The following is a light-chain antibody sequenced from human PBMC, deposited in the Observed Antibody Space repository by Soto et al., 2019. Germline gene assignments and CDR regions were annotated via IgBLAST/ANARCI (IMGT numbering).Light chain of an antibody. V-gene: IGLV1-40*01. CDR1: SSNIGAGYD. CDR3: QSYDSSLSGSEV. Sequence: QSVLTQPPSVSGAPGQRVTISCTGSSSNIGAGYDVHWYQQLPGTAPKLLIYGHKNRPSGVPDRFSGSKSGTSASLAITGLQAEDEADYYCQSYDSSLSGSEVFGGGTKVTVL. CDR2: GHK. J-gene: IGLJ2*01.